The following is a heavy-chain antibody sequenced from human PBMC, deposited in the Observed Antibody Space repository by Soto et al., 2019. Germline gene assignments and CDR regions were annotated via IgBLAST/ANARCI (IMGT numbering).Heavy chain of an antibody. D-gene: IGHD1-7*01. Sequence: QVQLVQSGAEVKKPGASVKISCEASGYTFTKYAIHWVRQAPGQGLEWMGWINVGNGNTKHSQKFLDRVTITRDTSASTAYMELSGLRYEDTAVYYCARNPYGTGWYDFWGQGTLVTVSS. CDR1: GYTFTKYA. J-gene: IGHJ5*01. CDR2: INVGNGNT. V-gene: IGHV1-3*01. CDR3: ARNPYGTGWYDF.